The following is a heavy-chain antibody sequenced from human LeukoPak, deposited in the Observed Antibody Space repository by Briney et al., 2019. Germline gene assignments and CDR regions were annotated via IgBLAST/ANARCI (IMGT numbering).Heavy chain of an antibody. J-gene: IGHJ2*01. CDR2: IWPGDSDT. CDR3: ARRTGWYFDL. V-gene: IGHV5-51*01. CDR1: GYSFPNNW. Sequence: GESLKISCKTSGYSFPNNWIGWVRQMPGEGLEWVALIWPGDSDTRYSPSFQGQVTIAADKSISTAYLQWNSLKPSDTAMYCCARRTGWYFDLGGRGTLVTVSS.